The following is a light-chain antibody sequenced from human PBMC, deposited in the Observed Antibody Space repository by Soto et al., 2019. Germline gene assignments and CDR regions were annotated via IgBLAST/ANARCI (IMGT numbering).Light chain of an antibody. Sequence: DIQMTQSPSSLSASVEDRVIITCRASQSISNHLNWYQQKPGKAPKLLIFAASSLQSGVPSRFSGSRSGPDFTLTISSLQPEDFETYYCQQSYSSPTTFGHGTKVEIK. CDR1: QSISNH. CDR2: AAS. V-gene: IGKV1-39*01. CDR3: QQSYSSPTT. J-gene: IGKJ1*01.